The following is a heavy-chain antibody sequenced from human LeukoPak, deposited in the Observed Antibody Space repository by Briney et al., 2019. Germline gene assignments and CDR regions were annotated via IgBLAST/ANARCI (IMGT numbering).Heavy chain of an antibody. CDR3: ARAYYDSSGYYYPFDY. Sequence: SETLSLTCTVSGGSISSSSYYWGWIRQPPGKGLEWIGSIYYSGSTYYNPPLKSRVTISVDTSKNQFSLKLSSVTAADTAVYYCARAYYDSSGYYYPFDYWGQGTLVTVSS. CDR2: IYYSGST. D-gene: IGHD3-22*01. J-gene: IGHJ4*02. V-gene: IGHV4-39*01. CDR1: GGSISSSSYY.